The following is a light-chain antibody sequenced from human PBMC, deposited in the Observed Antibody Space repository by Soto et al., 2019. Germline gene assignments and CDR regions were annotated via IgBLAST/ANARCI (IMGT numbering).Light chain of an antibody. Sequence: EMLFAPSPSTLSLSPGERATLPCRASQSVSRSYLAWYQQKPGQAPRLLIYGASSRATGIPDRFSGSGSGTDFTLTISRLEPDDFAVYYCQQYGSSSTFGQGTRLEIK. V-gene: IGKV3-20*01. CDR2: GAS. J-gene: IGKJ5*01. CDR1: QSVSRSY. CDR3: QQYGSSST.